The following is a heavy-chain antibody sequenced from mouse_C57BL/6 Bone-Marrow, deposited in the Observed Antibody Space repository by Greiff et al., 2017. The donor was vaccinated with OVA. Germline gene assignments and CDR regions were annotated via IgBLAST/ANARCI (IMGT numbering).Heavy chain of an antibody. V-gene: IGHV1-50*01. CDR1: GYTFTSYW. D-gene: IGHD2-3*01. CDR2: MEPSDSYT. CDR3: ARFDDGYYFDY. J-gene: IGHJ2*01. Sequence: QVQLQQPGAELVKPGASVKLSCKASGYTFTSYWMQWVKQRPGQGLEWIGEMEPSDSYTNYNQKFKGKATLPVDTSSSTAYMQLSSLTSEDSAVDYCARFDDGYYFDYWGQGTTLTVSS.